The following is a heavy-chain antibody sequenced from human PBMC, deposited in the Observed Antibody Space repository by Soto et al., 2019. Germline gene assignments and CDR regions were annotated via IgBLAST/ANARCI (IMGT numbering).Heavy chain of an antibody. CDR2: IYSGGST. J-gene: IGHJ6*03. Sequence: GESLKISCAASGFTVSSNYMSWVRQAPGKGLEWVSVIYSGGSTYYADSVKGRFTISRDNSKNTLYLQMNSLRAEDTAVYYCARGYCSGGSCYSYYYYYYMDVWGKGTTVTVSS. D-gene: IGHD2-15*01. V-gene: IGHV3-66*01. CDR3: ARGYCSGGSCYSYYYYYYMDV. CDR1: GFTVSSNY.